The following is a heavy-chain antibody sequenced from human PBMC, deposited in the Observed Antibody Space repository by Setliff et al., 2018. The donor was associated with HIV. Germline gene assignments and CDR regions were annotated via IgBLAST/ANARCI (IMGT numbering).Heavy chain of an antibody. J-gene: IGHJ4*02. Sequence: LSLSCAASGLNFSTYVVNWIRQAPGKGLEWVSVFGNTGDTTYYTDPVKGRFSLSSDSSENTLYLQMNNLSAEDTAVYYCAFDSRGYCSDPLESWGQGTPVTVSS. CDR3: AFDSRGYCSDPLES. CDR1: GLNFSTYV. D-gene: IGHD3-22*01. V-gene: IGHV3-23*01. CDR2: FGNTGDTT.